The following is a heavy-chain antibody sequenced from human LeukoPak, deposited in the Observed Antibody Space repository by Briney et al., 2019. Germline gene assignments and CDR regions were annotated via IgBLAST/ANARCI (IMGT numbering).Heavy chain of an antibody. Sequence: GGSLRLSCAASGFTFSSYAMHWVRQAPGKGLDWVAAISYDGSSDYPADSVKGRFTISRDNSKNALYLQMDGLRPDDTAVYFCAKDHLEGTKWDYYYYGMDVWGQGTTVTVSS. CDR3: AKDHLEGTKWDYYYYGMDV. CDR1: GFTFSSYA. V-gene: IGHV3-30*04. J-gene: IGHJ6*02. D-gene: IGHD1-7*01. CDR2: ISYDGSSD.